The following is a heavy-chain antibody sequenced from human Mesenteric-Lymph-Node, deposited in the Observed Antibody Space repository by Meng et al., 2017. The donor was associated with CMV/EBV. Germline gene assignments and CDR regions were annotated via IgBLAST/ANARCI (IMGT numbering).Heavy chain of an antibody. J-gene: IGHJ6*02. CDR1: GGSLRSSNYY. Sequence: SETLSLTCTVSGGSLRSSNYYWGWIRQPPGKGLEWIGSIYYSGITYYNPSLNSRLTISVDTSKNQFSLKLNSVTAADTAVYYCARGRGDSYYYGMDVWGQGTMVTVSS. CDR2: IYYSGIT. V-gene: IGHV4-39*01. D-gene: IGHD4-17*01. CDR3: ARGRGDSYYYGMDV.